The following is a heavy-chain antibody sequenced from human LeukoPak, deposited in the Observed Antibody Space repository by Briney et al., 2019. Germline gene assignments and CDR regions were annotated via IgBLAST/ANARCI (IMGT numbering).Heavy chain of an antibody. J-gene: IGHJ4*02. CDR1: GFTFSSYA. CDR3: AKNSGSFYTYYFNY. V-gene: IGHV3-23*01. CDR2: ISGSST. Sequence: PGGSLRLSCAASGFTFSSYAMNWVRQAPGEGLEWVSGISGSSTYHADSVKGRFTISRDNSQNTLYLQMNSLRAEDTAVYYCAKNSGSFYTYYFNYWGQGTLVTVSS. D-gene: IGHD1-26*01.